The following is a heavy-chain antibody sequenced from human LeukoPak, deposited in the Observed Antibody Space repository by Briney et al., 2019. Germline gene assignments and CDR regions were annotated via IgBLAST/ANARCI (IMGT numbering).Heavy chain of an antibody. D-gene: IGHD5-18*01. CDR1: GGSISSYY. Sequence: SETLSLTCTVSGGSISSYYWSWIRQPPGKGLEWIGYIYYSGSTNYNPSLKGRVTISVDTSKNQFSLKLSSVTAADTAVYYCAGGGTAMVRYWGQGTLVTVSS. CDR2: IYYSGST. J-gene: IGHJ4*02. V-gene: IGHV4-59*01. CDR3: AGGGTAMVRY.